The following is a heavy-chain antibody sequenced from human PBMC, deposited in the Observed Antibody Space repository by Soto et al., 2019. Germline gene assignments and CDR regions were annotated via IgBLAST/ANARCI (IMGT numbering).Heavy chain of an antibody. CDR2: TYYRSKWCN. CDR3: AGEYGSVGYYNGAFDI. Sequence: KQSQTLSLTCAISGDSVSSNSAAWNWIRQSPSRGLEWLGRTYYRSKWCNDYAVSVKSRITINPDTSKNQFSLQLNSVTPSDAAVYYFAGEYGSVGYYNGAFDIWGQGTMVTVSS. D-gene: IGHD3-10*01. J-gene: IGHJ3*02. V-gene: IGHV6-1*01. CDR1: GDSVSSNSAA.